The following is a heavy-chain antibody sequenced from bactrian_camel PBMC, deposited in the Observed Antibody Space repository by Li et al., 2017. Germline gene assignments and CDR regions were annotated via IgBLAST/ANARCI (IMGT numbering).Heavy chain of an antibody. D-gene: IGHD3*01. Sequence: QVQLVESGGGSVPAGGSLRLSCVASGATQDIGCMGWFRQVPGLEREGIGSIDSDGITTYADSVKGRFTISQDNSKNTIYLQMNSLEPEDTAVYYCAADHEGTITKCPAPLNSRAYEYWGQGTQVTVS. CDR2: IDSDGIT. J-gene: IGHJ4*01. CDR1: GATQDIGC. CDR3: AADHEGTITKCPAPLNSRAYEY. V-gene: IGHV3S53*01.